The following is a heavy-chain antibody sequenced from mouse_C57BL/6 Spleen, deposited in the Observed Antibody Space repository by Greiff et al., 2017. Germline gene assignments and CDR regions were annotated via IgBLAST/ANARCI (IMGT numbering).Heavy chain of an antibody. J-gene: IGHJ2*01. D-gene: IGHD2-1*01. Sequence: EVKLMESGGGLVKPGGSLKLSCAASGFTFSSYAMSWVRQTPEKRLEWVAIISDGGSYTYYPDNVKGRFTISRDNAKNNLYLQMSHLKSEDTAMYYCARELLWYYFDYWGQGTTLTVSS. CDR1: GFTFSSYA. CDR3: ARELLWYYFDY. V-gene: IGHV5-4*01. CDR2: ISDGGSYT.